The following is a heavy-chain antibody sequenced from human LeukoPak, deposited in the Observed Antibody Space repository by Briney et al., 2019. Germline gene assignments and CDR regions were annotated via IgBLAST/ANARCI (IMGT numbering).Heavy chain of an antibody. Sequence: SETLSLTCTVSGGSISSYYWSWIRQPPGKGLEWIGYIYYSGSTDYNPSLKSRVTISVDTSKNQFSLKLSSVTAADTAVYYCARVYSSGSDYWGQGTLVTVSS. CDR3: ARVYSSGSDY. J-gene: IGHJ4*02. D-gene: IGHD6-19*01. V-gene: IGHV4-59*01. CDR1: GGSISSYY. CDR2: IYYSGST.